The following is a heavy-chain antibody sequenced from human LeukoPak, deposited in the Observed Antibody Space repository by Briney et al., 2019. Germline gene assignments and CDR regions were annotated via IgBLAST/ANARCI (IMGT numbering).Heavy chain of an antibody. CDR3: AQSGGMDV. CDR1: GFTFSRFW. V-gene: IGHV3-74*01. Sequence: GGSLRLSCAASGFTFSRFWMHWVRQVPGKGLVWVSRISGDGSSTNYADSVKGRLTISRDNSKNTLYLQMTSLRVEDTAVYYCAQSGGMDVWGQGTTVTVSS. CDR2: ISGDGSST. J-gene: IGHJ6*02.